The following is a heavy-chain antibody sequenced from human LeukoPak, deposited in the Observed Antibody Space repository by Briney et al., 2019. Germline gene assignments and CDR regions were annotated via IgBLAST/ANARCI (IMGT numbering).Heavy chain of an antibody. CDR2: ISGSGGST. CDR3: ATGVIVNWNYFDY. CDR1: GFTFSSYA. V-gene: IGHV3-23*01. J-gene: IGHJ4*02. D-gene: IGHD3-16*02. Sequence: QSGGSLRLSCAASGFTFSSYAMSWVRQAPGKGLEWVSAISGSGGSTYYADSVKGRFTISRDNSKNTLYLQMNSLRAEDTAVYYCATGVIVNWNYFDYWGQGTLVTVSS.